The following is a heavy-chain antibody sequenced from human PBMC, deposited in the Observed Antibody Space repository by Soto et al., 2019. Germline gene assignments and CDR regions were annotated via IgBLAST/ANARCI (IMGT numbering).Heavy chain of an antibody. V-gene: IGHV1-3*04. J-gene: IGHJ3*02. CDR3: ARENIASRMGASDI. Sequence: GASVKVSCKASGYTFTYYAIYWVRQAPGQRLEWMGWISTGNGNTKYSQKFQGRVTINRDTSASTVYIELSSLRSDDTAVYYCARENIASRMGASDIWGQGTVVTVSS. D-gene: IGHD5-12*01. CDR2: ISTGNGNT. CDR1: GYTFTYYA.